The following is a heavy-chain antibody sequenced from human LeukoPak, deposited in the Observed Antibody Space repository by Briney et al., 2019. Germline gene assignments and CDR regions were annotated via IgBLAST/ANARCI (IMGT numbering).Heavy chain of an antibody. D-gene: IGHD4/OR15-4a*01. CDR3: ARILTMPSSMAFDI. CDR1: GGSISSVCYY. V-gene: IGHV4-31*03. J-gene: IGHJ3*02. Sequence: SQTLSLTCTVSGGSISSVCYYWSWIRQHPGKGLEWIGKIYYSGSTYYNPSLKSRVTISVDTSKNQFSLKLSSVTAADTAVYYCARILTMPSSMAFDIWGQGTMVTVSS. CDR2: IYYSGST.